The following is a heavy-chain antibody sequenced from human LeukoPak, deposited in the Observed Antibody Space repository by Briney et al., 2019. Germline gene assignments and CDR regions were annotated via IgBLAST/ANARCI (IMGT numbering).Heavy chain of an antibody. D-gene: IGHD2-8*02. Sequence: GGSLRLSCAASGFIFSSYGMHWVRQAPGKGLEWVAVIWNDGGKEYYADSVKGRFTISRDNSKNTVYLQMNSLRVEDTAVYYCARLLSWWMDVWGQGTTVTVSS. CDR2: IWNDGGKE. CDR1: GFIFSSYG. CDR3: ARLLSWWMDV. J-gene: IGHJ6*02. V-gene: IGHV3-33*08.